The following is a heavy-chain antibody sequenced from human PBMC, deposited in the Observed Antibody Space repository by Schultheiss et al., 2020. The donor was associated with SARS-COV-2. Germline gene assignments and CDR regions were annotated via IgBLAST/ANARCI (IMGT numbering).Heavy chain of an antibody. CDR3: TRTSTSSGWFDP. CDR1: GFSFSGSG. V-gene: IGHV3-73*01. J-gene: IGHJ5*02. CDR2: IRSKARNYAT. Sequence: GESLKISCVTSGFSFSGSGIYWVRQASGKGLEWVGRIRSKARNYATTYAASVKGRFIISRDESRNTSYLQMNSLKIEDTAVYYCTRTSTSSGWFDPWGQGTLVTVSS. D-gene: IGHD6-6*01.